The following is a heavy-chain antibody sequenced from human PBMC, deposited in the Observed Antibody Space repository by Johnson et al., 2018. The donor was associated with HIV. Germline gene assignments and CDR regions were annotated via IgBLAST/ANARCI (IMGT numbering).Heavy chain of an antibody. Sequence: QVQLVESGGGVVQPGRSLRLSCAASGFAFSGYALHWVRQAPGKGLEWVALISYDGTKKYSAGSVKGRFTISRDNSKNTLYLQMNSLRAEDTAVYYCARENGVRPESIAFDIWGQGTMVTVSS. J-gene: IGHJ3*02. V-gene: IGHV3-30*04. D-gene: IGHD2-8*01. CDR3: ARENGVRPESIAFDI. CDR2: ISYDGTKK. CDR1: GFAFSGYA.